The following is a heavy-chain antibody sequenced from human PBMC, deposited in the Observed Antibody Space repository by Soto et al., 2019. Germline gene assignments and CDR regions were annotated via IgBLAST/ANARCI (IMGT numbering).Heavy chain of an antibody. CDR1: VFTFTSYA. CDR2: IRASGGSA. J-gene: IGHJ4*02. V-gene: IGHV3-23*01. Sequence: GGSLRLSCAASVFTFTSYAMTWVRQAPGKGLEWVSTIRASGGSAHFADSVEGRFTISRDNSKNILYLQMNSLRAEDTAVYFCAKGFTGDRGYDFFNYWGQGTLVTVSS. D-gene: IGHD5-12*01. CDR3: AKGFTGDRGYDFFNY.